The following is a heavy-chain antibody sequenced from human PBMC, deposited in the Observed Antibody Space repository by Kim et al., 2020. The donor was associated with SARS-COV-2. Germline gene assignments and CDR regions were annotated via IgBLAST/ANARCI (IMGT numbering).Heavy chain of an antibody. Sequence: GGSLRLSCAASGVTFSIYSMNWVRQAPGKGLEWVSYISSGSSTIYYADSVKGRFTISRDNAKNSLFLQMNSLRDEDTAVYFCAREAVLPTQRYYYYYYGMDVWGQGTTVTVSS. V-gene: IGHV3-48*02. CDR1: GVTFSIYS. CDR2: ISSGSSTI. CDR3: AREAVLPTQRYYYYYYGMDV. D-gene: IGHD2-8*01. J-gene: IGHJ6*02.